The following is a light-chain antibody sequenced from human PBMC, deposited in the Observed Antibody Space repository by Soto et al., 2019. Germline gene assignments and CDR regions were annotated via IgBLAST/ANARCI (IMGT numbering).Light chain of an antibody. V-gene: IGKV1-5*01. CDR1: QSIGTW. J-gene: IGKJ4*01. CDR3: QQYHSYPLT. Sequence: DIQMTQSPSTLSASVGDRVTIACRASQSIGTWLAWYQQKPGAAPKVLIYDASSLKTGVPSRFGGSGSGTDFTLTFTSLQPDDFATYYCQQYHSYPLTFGGGTKVDTK. CDR2: DAS.